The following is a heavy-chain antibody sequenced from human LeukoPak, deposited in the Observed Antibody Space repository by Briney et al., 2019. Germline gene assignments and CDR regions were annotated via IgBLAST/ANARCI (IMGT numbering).Heavy chain of an antibody. CDR1: GFTFSNAW. Sequence: GGSLRLSCAASGFTFSNAWMSWVRQAPGKGLEWVVCIKSKTDGGTTDYAAPVKGRFTISRDDSKNTLYLQMNSLKTEDTAVYYCTTDLIAAGEGYWGQGTLVTVSS. V-gene: IGHV3-15*01. CDR2: IKSKTDGGTT. J-gene: IGHJ4*02. CDR3: TTDLIAAGEGY. D-gene: IGHD6-13*01.